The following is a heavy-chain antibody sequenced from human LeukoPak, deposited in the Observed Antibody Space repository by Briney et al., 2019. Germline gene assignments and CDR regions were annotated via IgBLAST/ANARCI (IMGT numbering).Heavy chain of an antibody. CDR3: ARDLYSSSWYYYYYMDV. Sequence: PGGSLRLSCATSGFTFSSYAMSWVRQAPGKGLEWVSYISSSGSTIYYADSVKGRFTISRDNAKNSLYLQMNSLRAEDTAVYYCARDLYSSSWYYYYYMDVWGKGTTVTVSS. J-gene: IGHJ6*03. CDR2: ISSSGSTI. D-gene: IGHD6-13*01. V-gene: IGHV3-48*04. CDR1: GFTFSSYA.